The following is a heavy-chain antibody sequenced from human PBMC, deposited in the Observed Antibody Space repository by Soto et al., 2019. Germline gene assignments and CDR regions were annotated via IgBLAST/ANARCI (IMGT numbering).Heavy chain of an antibody. CDR2: INPNSGGT. CDR3: ARHYCSGGSCYQEPDYYHYGMDV. J-gene: IGHJ6*02. CDR1: GHTFTGYY. V-gene: IGHV1-2*04. Sequence: GASVKVSCKASGHTFTGYYMHWVRQAPGQGLEWMGWINPNSGGTNYAQKFQGWVTMTRDTSISTAYMELSRLRSDDTAVYYCARHYCSGGSCYQEPDYYHYGMDVWGQGTTVTVSS. D-gene: IGHD2-15*01.